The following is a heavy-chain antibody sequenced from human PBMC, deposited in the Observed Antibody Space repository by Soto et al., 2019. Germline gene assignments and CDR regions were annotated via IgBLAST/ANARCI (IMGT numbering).Heavy chain of an antibody. D-gene: IGHD2-21*02. CDR1: GFTFSSYA. CDR2: ISGSGGST. J-gene: IGHJ6*02. Sequence: GGSLRLSCAASGFTFSSYAMSWVRQAPGKGLEWVSAISGSGGSTYYADSVKGRFTISRDNSKNTLYLQMNSLRAEDTAVYYCANAGARVVTAIPYYYYGMDVWGQGTTVTVS. V-gene: IGHV3-23*01. CDR3: ANAGARVVTAIPYYYYGMDV.